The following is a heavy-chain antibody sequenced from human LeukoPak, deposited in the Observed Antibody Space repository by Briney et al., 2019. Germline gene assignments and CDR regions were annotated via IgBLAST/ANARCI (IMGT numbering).Heavy chain of an antibody. D-gene: IGHD3-3*01. V-gene: IGHV1-2*02. Sequence: ASVKVSCKASGYTFTGYYMHWVRQAPGQGLEWMGWINPNSGGTNYAQKFQGRVTMTRDTSISTAYMELSRLRSDDTAVYYCARDLIFGVVNGTDVWGQGTTVTVSS. CDR2: INPNSGGT. CDR1: GYTFTGYY. J-gene: IGHJ6*02. CDR3: ARDLIFGVVNGTDV.